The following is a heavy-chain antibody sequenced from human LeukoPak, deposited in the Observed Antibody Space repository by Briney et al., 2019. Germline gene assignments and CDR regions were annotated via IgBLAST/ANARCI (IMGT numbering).Heavy chain of an antibody. D-gene: IGHD3-10*01. CDR2: IYHSGST. V-gene: IGHV4-38-2*02. CDR3: ARVMVGVRGLHFDD. J-gene: IGHJ4*02. CDR1: GYSISSGYY. Sequence: SETLSLTCTVSGYSISSGYYWGWIRQPPGQGLEWIGSIYHSGSTYYNPSLKSRVTISVDTSKNQFSLKLSSVTAADTAVYYCARVMVGVRGLHFDDWGQGTLVTVSS.